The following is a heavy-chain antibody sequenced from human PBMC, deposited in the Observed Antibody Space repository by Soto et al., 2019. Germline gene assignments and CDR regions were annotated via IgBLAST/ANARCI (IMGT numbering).Heavy chain of an antibody. Sequence: EVQLVESGGGLVQPGRSLRLSCAASGFTFDDYAMHWVRQAPGKGLEWVSGISWNSGSIGYADSVKGRFTISRDNAKNSLYLQMNGLRAEDTALYYCAKNDEQWLVLRAFDIWGQGTMVTVSS. V-gene: IGHV3-9*01. CDR1: GFTFDDYA. D-gene: IGHD6-19*01. CDR2: ISWNSGSI. J-gene: IGHJ3*02. CDR3: AKNDEQWLVLRAFDI.